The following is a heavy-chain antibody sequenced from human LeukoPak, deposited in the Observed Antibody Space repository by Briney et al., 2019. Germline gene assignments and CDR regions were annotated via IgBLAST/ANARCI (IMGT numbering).Heavy chain of an antibody. CDR2: ISYDGSNK. V-gene: IGHV3-30-3*01. Sequence: GGSLRLSCAASGFTLSSYAMHWVRQAPGKGLEWVAVISYDGSNKYYADSVKGRFTISRDNSKNTLYLQMNSLRAEDTAVYYCATYYYDSSGYYPHFDYWGQGTLVTVSS. D-gene: IGHD3-22*01. CDR3: ATYYYDSSGYYPHFDY. J-gene: IGHJ4*02. CDR1: GFTLSSYA.